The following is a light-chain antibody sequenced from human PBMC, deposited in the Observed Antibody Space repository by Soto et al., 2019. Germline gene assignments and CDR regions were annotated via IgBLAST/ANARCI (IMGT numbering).Light chain of an antibody. Sequence: QSVLTQPPSVSGAPGQRVTISCTGSSSNIGAGYDLHWYQQLPGTAPKLLIYGNSNRPSGVPDRFSGSKSGTSASLAITGLQAEDEADYYCQSYDSSRSPLYVFGTGTKAT. V-gene: IGLV1-40*01. J-gene: IGLJ1*01. CDR1: SSNIGAGYD. CDR3: QSYDSSRSPLYV. CDR2: GNS.